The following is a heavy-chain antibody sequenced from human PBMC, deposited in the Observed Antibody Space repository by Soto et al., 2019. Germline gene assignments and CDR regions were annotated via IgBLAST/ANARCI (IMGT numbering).Heavy chain of an antibody. Sequence: PGGSLRLSCAASGFTFSNAWMSWVRQAPGKGLEWVGRIKSKTDGGTTDYAAPVKGRFTISRDDSKNTLYLQMNSLKTEDTAVYYCTTDLPITPYYYDSSGSFLADYWGQGTLVTVSS. V-gene: IGHV3-15*01. J-gene: IGHJ4*02. CDR2: IKSKTDGGTT. D-gene: IGHD3-22*01. CDR1: GFTFSNAW. CDR3: TTDLPITPYYYDSSGSFLADY.